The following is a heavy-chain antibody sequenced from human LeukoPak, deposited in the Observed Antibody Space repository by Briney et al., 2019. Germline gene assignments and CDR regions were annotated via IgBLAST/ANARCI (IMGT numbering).Heavy chain of an antibody. D-gene: IGHD6-13*01. CDR1: GGTFSSYA. Sequence: SVKVSCKASGGTFSSYAISWVRQAPGQGLEWMGGIIPIFGTANYAQKFQGRVTITTDESTSTAYMELSSLRSEDTAVYYCARGVSWAKIAAVDYWGQGTLVTVSS. J-gene: IGHJ4*02. CDR2: IIPIFGTA. V-gene: IGHV1-69*05. CDR3: ARGVSWAKIAAVDY.